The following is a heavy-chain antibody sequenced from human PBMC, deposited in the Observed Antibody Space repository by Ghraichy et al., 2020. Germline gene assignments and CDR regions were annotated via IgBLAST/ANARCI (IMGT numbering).Heavy chain of an antibody. CDR3: AKERGAAGNWNVDY. CDR2: ISGSGGST. V-gene: IGHV3-23*01. J-gene: IGHJ4*02. Sequence: GGSLRLSCAASGFTFSSYAMSWVRQAPGKGLEWVSGISGSGGSTYYADSVKGRFTISRDNSKNTLYLQMNSLRGEDTAVYYCAKERGAAGNWNVDYWGQGTLVTVSS. D-gene: IGHD1-1*01. CDR1: GFTFSSYA.